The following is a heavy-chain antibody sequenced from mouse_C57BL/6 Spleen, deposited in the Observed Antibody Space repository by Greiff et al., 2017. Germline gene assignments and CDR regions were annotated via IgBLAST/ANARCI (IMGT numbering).Heavy chain of an antibody. CDR2: ISGGGGNT. D-gene: IGHD1-1*01. Sequence: EVKLVESGGGLVKPGGSLQLSCAASGFTFSSYTMSWVRQTPEKRLEWVATISGGGGNTYYPDSVKGRFTISRDNAKNTLYLQMSSLRSEDTALSYCARLFITTGWFDYWGQGTTLTVSS. J-gene: IGHJ2*01. V-gene: IGHV5-9*01. CDR3: ARLFITTGWFDY. CDR1: GFTFSSYT.